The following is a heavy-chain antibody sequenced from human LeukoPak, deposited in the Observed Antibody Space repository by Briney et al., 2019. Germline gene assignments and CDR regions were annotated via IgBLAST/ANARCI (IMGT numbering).Heavy chain of an antibody. CDR2: ITWNSGKI. CDR1: GFTFDDFA. J-gene: IGHJ3*02. V-gene: IGHV3-9*01. CDR3: VRPRGFRGALIQNAFGI. D-gene: IGHD3-10*01. Sequence: GGSLRLSCAASGFTFDDFAMHWVRQAPGKGLEWVSSITWNSGKIAYADSVKGRFTISRDNAKNSLYLQINGLRTEDTALYYCVRPRGFRGALIQNAFGIWGQGTMVTVSS.